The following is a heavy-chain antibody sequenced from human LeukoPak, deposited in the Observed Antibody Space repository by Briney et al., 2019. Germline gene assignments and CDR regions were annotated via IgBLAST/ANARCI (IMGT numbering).Heavy chain of an antibody. J-gene: IGHJ4*02. V-gene: IGHV1-46*01. D-gene: IGHD3-22*01. Sequence: ASVKVSCKASGYTFTGYYMHWVRQAPGQGLEWMGIINPSGGSTSYAQKFQGRVTMTRDMSTSTVYMELSSLRSEDTAVYYCARGLRGNYYDSSGYYPLWGQGTLVTVSS. CDR2: INPSGGST. CDR1: GYTFTGYY. CDR3: ARGLRGNYYDSSGYYPL.